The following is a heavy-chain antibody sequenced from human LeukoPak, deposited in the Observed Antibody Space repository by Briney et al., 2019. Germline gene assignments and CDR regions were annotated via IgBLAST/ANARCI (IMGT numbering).Heavy chain of an antibody. CDR2: INGGGTTK. Sequence: GGSLRLSCAASGFIYSDYMNWIRPAPGKGLEWVSHINGGGTTKYYADSVRGRFTPSRDNAKNTLYLQMNNLRAEDTAVYYCTRGVFSDVWGTGTTVTVSS. CDR1: GFIYSDY. V-gene: IGHV3-11*01. CDR3: TRGVFSDV. J-gene: IGHJ6*04.